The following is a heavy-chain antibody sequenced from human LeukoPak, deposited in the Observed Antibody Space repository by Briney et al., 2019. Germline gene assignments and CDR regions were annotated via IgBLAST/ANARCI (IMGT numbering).Heavy chain of an antibody. J-gene: IGHJ4*02. Sequence: ASETLSLTCTVSGGSISSGGYYWSWIRQHPGKGLEWNGYIYYSGITYYNPSLKSRVTRSVDRSRSQFSLKLSSLTTADTAVYYCARVDQGGIFDYWGQPTLVTVPS. CDR3: ARVDQGGIFDY. CDR2: IYYSGIT. V-gene: IGHV4-31*03. CDR1: GGSISSGGYY. D-gene: IGHD3-16*01.